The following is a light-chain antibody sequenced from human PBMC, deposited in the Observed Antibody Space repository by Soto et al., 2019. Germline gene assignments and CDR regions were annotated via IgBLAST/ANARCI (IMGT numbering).Light chain of an antibody. J-gene: IGLJ3*02. V-gene: IGLV4-69*01. CDR1: SGHSMYA. Sequence: QPVLTQSPSASASLGASVNLTCTLNSGHSMYAIAWHQQQPEKGPRYLMKLNSDGSHSKGDGIPDRFSGSGSGADRYLTISSLQSEDEADYYCQTWDTGIRVFGGGTKLTFL. CDR3: QTWDTGIRV. CDR2: LNSDGSH.